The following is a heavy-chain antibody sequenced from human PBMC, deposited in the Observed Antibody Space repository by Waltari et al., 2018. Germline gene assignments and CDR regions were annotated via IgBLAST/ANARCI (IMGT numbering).Heavy chain of an antibody. CDR1: GGTFSSYA. CDR2: IIPILGIA. D-gene: IGHD2-21*02. J-gene: IGHJ4*02. Sequence: QVQLVQSGAEVKKPGSSVKVSCKASGGTFSSYAISWVRQAPGQGLEWMGGIIPILGIANYAQKFQGRVTITADESTSTAYMELSSLRSEDTAVYYCASEGVVTRGAHFDYWGQGTLVTVSS. CDR3: ASEGVVTRGAHFDY. V-gene: IGHV1-69*04.